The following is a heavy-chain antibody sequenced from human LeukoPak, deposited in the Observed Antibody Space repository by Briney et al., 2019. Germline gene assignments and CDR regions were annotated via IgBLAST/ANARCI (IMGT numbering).Heavy chain of an antibody. CDR1: GFSFSSHW. V-gene: IGHV3-74*01. CDR2: ISDDGSYT. Sequence: GGSLRLSCAASGFSFSSHWVHWVRQAPGKGLVWVSRISDDGSYTSNVDSVKGRFTISRDNVNNMLYLHMNSLRAEDTAVYYCARSPFSVYGSGSYEDYYGMDVWGQGTTVTVSS. CDR3: ARSPFSVYGSGSYEDYYGMDV. D-gene: IGHD3-10*01. J-gene: IGHJ6*02.